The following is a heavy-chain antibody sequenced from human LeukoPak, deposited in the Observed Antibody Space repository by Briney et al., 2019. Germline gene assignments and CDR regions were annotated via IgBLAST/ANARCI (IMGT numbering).Heavy chain of an antibody. D-gene: IGHD6-19*01. CDR2: INWNGGST. CDR3: ARALAVADAYYFDY. J-gene: IGHJ4*02. V-gene: IGHV3-20*04. CDR1: GFTFDDYG. Sequence: GGSLRLSCAASGFTFDDYGMSWVRQAPGKGLEWVSGINWNGGSTGYADSVKGRFTISRDNAKNSPYLQMNSLRAEDTALYYCARALAVADAYYFDYWGQGTLVTVSS.